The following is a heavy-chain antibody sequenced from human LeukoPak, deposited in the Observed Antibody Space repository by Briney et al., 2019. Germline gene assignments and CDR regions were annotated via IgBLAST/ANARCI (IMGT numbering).Heavy chain of an antibody. CDR2: IIPIFGTA. J-gene: IGHJ6*02. Sequence: ASVKVSCKASGGTFSSYAISWVRQAPGQGLEWMGGIIPIFGTANYAQKFQGRVTITADESTSTAYMELSSLRSEDTAAYYCARISGVVPAAIGSYGMDVWGQGTTVTVSS. V-gene: IGHV1-69*13. CDR3: ARISGVVPAAIGSYGMDV. CDR1: GGTFSSYA. D-gene: IGHD2-2*01.